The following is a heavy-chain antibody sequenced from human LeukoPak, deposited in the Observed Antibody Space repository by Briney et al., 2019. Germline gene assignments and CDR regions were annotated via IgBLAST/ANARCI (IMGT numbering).Heavy chain of an antibody. D-gene: IGHD2-15*01. CDR2: ISSDGSNK. J-gene: IGHJ4*02. Sequence: PGGSLRLSCAASGFTFSSYTIHWVRQAPGKGLEWVALISSDGSNKFYANSVKGRFTISRDNSKNTLYLQMNSLRAEDTAVYYCAKGSGDNCYGPGDYWGQGTLVTVSS. CDR3: AKGSGDNCYGPGDY. CDR1: GFTFSSYT. V-gene: IGHV3-30*04.